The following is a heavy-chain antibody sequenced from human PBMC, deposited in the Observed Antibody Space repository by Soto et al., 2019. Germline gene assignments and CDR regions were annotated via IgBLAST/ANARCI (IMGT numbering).Heavy chain of an antibody. D-gene: IGHD3-22*01. CDR2: ISGHKGNT. J-gene: IGHJ4*02. V-gene: IGHV1-18*04. CDR1: GHTFTSYG. Sequence: ASVRVSCKASGHTFTSYGISWMRQAPGQGLEWMGWISGHKGNTKYAQKVQGRVTMTTDTSTSTAYMELRSLRSDDTAVYYCARDWRFDGGGYCIENWGQGTLVTVSS. CDR3: ARDWRFDGGGYCIEN.